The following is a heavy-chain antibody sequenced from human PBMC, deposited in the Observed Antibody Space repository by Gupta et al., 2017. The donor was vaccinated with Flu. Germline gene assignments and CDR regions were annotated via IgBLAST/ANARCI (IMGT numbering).Heavy chain of an antibody. Sequence: RQVPGKGLEWVAGISWNSGSMAYGDSVKGRFTVSRDNAQKSVYLQMSSLTPEDTATYYCVKGIYGSGTNVFDYWGQGTLVTVSS. CDR3: VKGIYGSGTNVFDY. D-gene: IGHD3-10*01. J-gene: IGHJ4*02. CDR2: ISWNSGSM. V-gene: IGHV3-9*01.